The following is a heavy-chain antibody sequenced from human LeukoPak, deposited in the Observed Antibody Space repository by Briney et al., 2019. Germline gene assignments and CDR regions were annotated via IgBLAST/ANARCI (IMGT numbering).Heavy chain of an antibody. V-gene: IGHV1-69*13. Sequence: SVKVSCKASGGTFSSYAISWVRQAPGQGLGWMGGIIPIFGTANYAQKFQGRVTITADESTSTAYMELSSLRSEDTAVYYCARDPVTRSMVRGVVAYYYYGMDVWGQGTSVTVSS. CDR3: ARDPVTRSMVRGVVAYYYYGMDV. D-gene: IGHD3-10*01. CDR1: GGTFSSYA. J-gene: IGHJ6*02. CDR2: IIPIFGTA.